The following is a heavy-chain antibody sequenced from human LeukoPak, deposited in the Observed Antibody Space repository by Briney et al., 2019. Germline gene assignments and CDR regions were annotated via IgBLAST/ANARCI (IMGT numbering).Heavy chain of an antibody. J-gene: IGHJ4*02. CDR2: ISSSSSYI. Sequence: GGSLRLSCAASGFTFSSYSMNWVRQAPGKGLEWVSSISSSSSYIYYADSVKGRFTISRDNAKNSLYLQMNNLRAEDTAVYYCTRDQQWMVFYGYWGQGTLVTVSS. D-gene: IGHD6-19*01. CDR1: GFTFSSYS. V-gene: IGHV3-21*01. CDR3: TRDQQWMVFYGY.